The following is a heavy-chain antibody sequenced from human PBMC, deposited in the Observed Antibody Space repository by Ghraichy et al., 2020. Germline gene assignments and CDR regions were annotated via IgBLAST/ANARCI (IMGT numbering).Heavy chain of an antibody. Sequence: GGSLRLSCAASGFTFSSYAMSWVRQAPGKGLEWVSAISGSGGSTYYADSVKGRFTISRDNSKNTLYLQMNSLRAEDTAVYYCAKDYLRSSSWYEPYEYFQHWGQGTLVTVSS. J-gene: IGHJ1*01. V-gene: IGHV3-23*01. CDR3: AKDYLRSSSWYEPYEYFQH. CDR2: ISGSGGST. D-gene: IGHD6-13*01. CDR1: GFTFSSYA.